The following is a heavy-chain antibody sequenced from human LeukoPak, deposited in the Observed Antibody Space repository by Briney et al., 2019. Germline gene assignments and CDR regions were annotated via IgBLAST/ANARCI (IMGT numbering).Heavy chain of an antibody. CDR1: GFTFSAYA. Sequence: PGGSLRLSCAASGFTFSAYAMHWVRQAPGKGLEYVTALSPRGDSTYYVDSVKGRFTISRDNSKNTMYLQMNSLRAEDTAVYYCAKDRGTMAYYGMDVWGQGTTVTVSS. CDR3: AKDRGTMAYYGMDV. D-gene: IGHD3-10*01. CDR2: LSPRGDST. V-gene: IGHV3-64*02. J-gene: IGHJ6*02.